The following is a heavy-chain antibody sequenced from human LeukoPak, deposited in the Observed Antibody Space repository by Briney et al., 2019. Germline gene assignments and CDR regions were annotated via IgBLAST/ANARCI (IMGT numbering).Heavy chain of an antibody. Sequence: SETLSLTCTVSGGSISSGGYYWSWIRQHPGKGLEWIGYTYYSGSTYYNPSLKSRVTISVDTSKNQFSLKLSSVTAADTAVYYCARESSWFGELLPAWFDPWGQGTLVTVSS. CDR3: ARESSWFGELLPAWFDP. J-gene: IGHJ5*02. CDR1: GGSISSGGYY. V-gene: IGHV4-31*03. CDR2: TYYSGST. D-gene: IGHD3-10*01.